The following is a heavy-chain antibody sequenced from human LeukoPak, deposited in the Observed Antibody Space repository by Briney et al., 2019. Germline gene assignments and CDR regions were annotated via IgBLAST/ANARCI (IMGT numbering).Heavy chain of an antibody. CDR3: ARSKADLSTSWYGTWFDP. CDR1: GGSISSSSYY. D-gene: IGHD2-2*01. Sequence: PSETLSLTCTVSGGSISSSSYYWGWIRQPPGKGLEWIGSIYYSGSTYYNPSLKSRVSISVDTSKNQLSLKLSSVTAADTAVYYCARSKADLSTSWYGTWFDPWGQGTLVTVSS. CDR2: IYYSGST. J-gene: IGHJ5*02. V-gene: IGHV4-39*07.